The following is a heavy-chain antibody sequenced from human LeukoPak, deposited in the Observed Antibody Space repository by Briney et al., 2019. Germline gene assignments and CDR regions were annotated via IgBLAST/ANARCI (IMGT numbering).Heavy chain of an antibody. Sequence: SETLSLTCTVSGGSISSSSYYWGWIRQPPGKGLEWIGSIYYSGSTYYNPSLKSRVTISVDTSKNQFSLKLSSVTAADTAVYYCARLSPLLQYCSSTSCYLDAFDIWGQGTMVTVSS. CDR2: IYYSGST. V-gene: IGHV4-39*01. CDR3: ARLSPLLQYCSSTSCYLDAFDI. D-gene: IGHD2-2*01. CDR1: GGSISSSSYY. J-gene: IGHJ3*02.